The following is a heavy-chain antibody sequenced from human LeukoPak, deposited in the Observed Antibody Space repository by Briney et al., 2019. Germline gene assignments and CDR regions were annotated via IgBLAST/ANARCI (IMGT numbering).Heavy chain of an antibody. CDR1: GDSVSSNSAA. CDR2: TYYRSKWYN. D-gene: IGHD3-22*01. V-gene: IGHV6-1*01. Sequence: SQTLSLTCAISGDSVSSNSAAWNWIRQSPSRGLEWLGRTYYRSKWYNDYAVSVKSRITINPDTSKNQFSLQLNSVTPEDTAVYYCARDPLGGTDSSGYPFDYWGQGTLVTVSS. CDR3: ARDPLGGTDSSGYPFDY. J-gene: IGHJ4*02.